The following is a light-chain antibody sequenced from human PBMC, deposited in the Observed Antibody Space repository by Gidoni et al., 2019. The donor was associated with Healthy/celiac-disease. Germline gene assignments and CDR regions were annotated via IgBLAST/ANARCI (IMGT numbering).Light chain of an antibody. J-gene: IGLJ2*01. V-gene: IGLV3-1*01. CDR1: KLGDKY. CDR3: QAWDSTYVV. CDR2: QDS. Sequence: SYELTQPPSVSVSPGQTASITCSGDKLGDKYACCYQQKPGQSPVLVIYQDSKRPSGIPERFSGSNSGNTATLTISGTQAMDEADYYCQAWDSTYVVFGGGTKLTVL.